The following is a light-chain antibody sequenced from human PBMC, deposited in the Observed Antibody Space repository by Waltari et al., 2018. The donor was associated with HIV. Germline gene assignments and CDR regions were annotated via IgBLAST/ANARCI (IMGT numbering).Light chain of an antibody. CDR1: QSVDSF. V-gene: IGKV3-11*01. CDR3: QQRSNWPPWS. Sequence: EIVLPQSPVILSLSPGDRATLSCWASQSVDSFLAWYQQRPGQSPSLLIYDASRRATGVPARFSGSGSGTNFTLTIKNLEPEDVAIYYCQQRSNWPPWSFGQGTRVDIK. J-gene: IGKJ1*01. CDR2: DAS.